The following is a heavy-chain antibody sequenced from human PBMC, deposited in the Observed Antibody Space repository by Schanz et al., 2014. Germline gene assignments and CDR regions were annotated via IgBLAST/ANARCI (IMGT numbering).Heavy chain of an antibody. CDR1: GFTFSSYA. CDR2: IYSGGDT. D-gene: IGHD6-19*01. V-gene: IGHV3-66*01. J-gene: IGHJ4*02. Sequence: EVQLVESGGGLVQPGGSLRFSCAASGFTFSSYAMSWVRQAPGKGLEWVSLIYSGGDTNYAGSVKGRFTISRDGSKNTLYLQMNSLRAEDTAVYYCARKTDSSGTGDYWGQGTLVTVSS. CDR3: ARKTDSSGTGDY.